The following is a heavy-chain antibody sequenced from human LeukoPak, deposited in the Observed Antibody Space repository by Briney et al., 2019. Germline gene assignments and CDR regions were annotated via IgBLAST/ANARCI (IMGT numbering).Heavy chain of an antibody. CDR2: ISGSGGST. CDR1: GFTFSSYA. Sequence: GGSLRLSCAASGFTFSSYAMSCVRQAPGKGLEWVSAISGSGGSTYYADSVKGRFTISRDNSKNTLYLQMNSLRAEDTAVYNCAKQLVPAAPPAYFGYWGQGTLVTVSS. CDR3: AKQLVPAAPPAYFGY. J-gene: IGHJ4*02. D-gene: IGHD2-2*01. V-gene: IGHV3-23*01.